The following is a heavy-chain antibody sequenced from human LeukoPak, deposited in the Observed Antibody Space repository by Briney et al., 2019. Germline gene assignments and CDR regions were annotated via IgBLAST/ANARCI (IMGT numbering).Heavy chain of an antibody. V-gene: IGHV3-21*01. CDR1: GFTFNKYS. D-gene: IGHD1-26*01. CDR2: ISSSSSSI. CDR3: ARVRAQLLAYAMDV. J-gene: IGHJ6*02. Sequence: TGGSLRLSCEASGFTFNKYSMNWVRQAPGKGLEWVSSISSSSSSIYYADSVKGRFTISRDNARNSLYLQMNSLRAEDTAVYFCARVRAQLLAYAMDVWGQGTTVTVSS.